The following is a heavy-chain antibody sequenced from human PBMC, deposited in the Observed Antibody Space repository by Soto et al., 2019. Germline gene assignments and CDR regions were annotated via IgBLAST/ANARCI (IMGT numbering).Heavy chain of an antibody. CDR3: ETGLFRDPEGIAGYFDF. V-gene: IGHV3-15*01. J-gene: IGHJ4*02. Sequence: GGSLRLSCVVSGFTFRKAWMSWVRQAPGRGLEWVARIKSESDGGTTDYADLVRGRFTISRDDSKNTVDLQMNSLTVEDTGLYYCETGLFRDPEGIAGYFDFRAQRTSVPVSS. CDR2: IKSESDGGTT. CDR1: GFTFRKAW. D-gene: IGHD6-13*01.